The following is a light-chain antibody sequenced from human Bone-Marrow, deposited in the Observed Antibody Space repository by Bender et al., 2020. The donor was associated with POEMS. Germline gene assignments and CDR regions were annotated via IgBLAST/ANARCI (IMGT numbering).Light chain of an antibody. CDR2: EVS. V-gene: IGLV2-23*02. CDR3: CSYVGSSTLV. CDR1: SSDVGGYDL. J-gene: IGLJ3*02. Sequence: QSALTQPASVSGSPGQSITISCTGASSDVGGYDLVSWFQQHPGKAPKLMIYEVSKRPSGVSNRFSGSKSGNTASLTISSLQGEDEADYYCCSYVGSSTLVFGGGTKLTVL.